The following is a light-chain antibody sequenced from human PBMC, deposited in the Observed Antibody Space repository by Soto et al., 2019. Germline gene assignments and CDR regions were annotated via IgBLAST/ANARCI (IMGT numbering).Light chain of an antibody. CDR3: QQANSFPLT. J-gene: IGKJ5*01. CDR2: GAS. CDR1: QGISRW. Sequence: DTQMTQSPSFVSASLGDRVTITCRASQGISRWSAWYQQRPGKAPERLIYGASSLQSGVPSRFSGSGSGKDFTLTISSLQPEDFATYCCQQANSFPLTFGRGTRLEIK. V-gene: IGKV1-12*01.